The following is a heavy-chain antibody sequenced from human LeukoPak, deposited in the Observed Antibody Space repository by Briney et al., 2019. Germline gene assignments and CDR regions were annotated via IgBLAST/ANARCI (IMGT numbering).Heavy chain of an antibody. CDR1: GYTFTCYY. D-gene: IGHD3-3*01. CDR3: ARNTIFGVVDRGSWFDP. J-gene: IGHJ5*02. Sequence: GASVKVSCKASGYTFTCYYMHWVRQAPGQGLEWMGWINPNSGGTNYAQKFQGRVTMTRDTSISTAYMELSRLRSDDTAVYYCARNTIFGVVDRGSWFDPWGQGTLVTVSS. CDR2: INPNSGGT. V-gene: IGHV1-2*02.